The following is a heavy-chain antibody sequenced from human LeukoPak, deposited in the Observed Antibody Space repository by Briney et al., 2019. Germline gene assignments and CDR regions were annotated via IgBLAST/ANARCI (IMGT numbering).Heavy chain of an antibody. V-gene: IGHV3-30-3*01. CDR3: ARTTHDYGDYALDY. D-gene: IGHD4-17*01. CDR1: GFTFSSYA. J-gene: IGHJ4*02. CDR2: ISYDGSNK. Sequence: PGGSLRLSCAASGFTFSSYAMHWVRQAPGKGLEWVAVISYDGSNKYYADSVKGRFTISRDNSKNTLYLQMNSLRAEDTAVYYCARTTHDYGDYALDYWGQGTLVTVSS.